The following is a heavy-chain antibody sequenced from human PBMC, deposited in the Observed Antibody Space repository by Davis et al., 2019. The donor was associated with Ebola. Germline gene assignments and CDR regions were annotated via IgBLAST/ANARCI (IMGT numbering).Heavy chain of an antibody. D-gene: IGHD2-21*02. J-gene: IGHJ4*02. CDR3: ARDLGAYCGGDCYWGY. Sequence: GGSLRLSCRGSGFTFGDYAMSWVRQAPGKGLEWVAVISYDGSNKYYADSVKGRFTISRDNSKNTLYLQMNSLRAEDTAVYYCARDLGAYCGGDCYWGYWGQGTLVTVSS. V-gene: IGHV3-30-3*01. CDR2: ISYDGSNK. CDR1: GFTFGDYA.